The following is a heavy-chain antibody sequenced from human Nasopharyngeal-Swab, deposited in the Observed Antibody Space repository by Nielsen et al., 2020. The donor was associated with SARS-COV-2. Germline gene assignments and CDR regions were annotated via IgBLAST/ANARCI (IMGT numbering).Heavy chain of an antibody. J-gene: IGHJ4*02. CDR1: GFNFTSYA. D-gene: IGHD3-16*01. Sequence: GGSLRLSCSASGFNFTSYAIHCVRQPPGKGLEWVAVVSYDGTNTFYADSVKGRFAISRDNSESTVSLQMNSLRSEDTAVYYCAKDRGGRSLDSWGQGTRVTVSS. CDR2: VSYDGTNT. CDR3: AKDRGGRSLDS. V-gene: IGHV3-30-3*02.